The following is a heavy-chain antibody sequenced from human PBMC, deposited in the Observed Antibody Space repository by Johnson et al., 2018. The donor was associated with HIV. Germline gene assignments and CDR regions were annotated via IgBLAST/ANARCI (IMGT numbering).Heavy chain of an antibody. V-gene: IGHV3-11*01. D-gene: IGHD3-10*01. Sequence: QVQLVESGGGAVQPGKSLRLSCAASGFTVSSNYMSWIRQAPGRGLEWVSYISSSGSTIYYAASVKGRFTISRDTAKNSLYLQMNSLRAEDTAVYYCARPIARGASDIWGQGTMVTVSS. CDR2: ISSSGSTI. J-gene: IGHJ3*02. CDR1: GFTVSSNY. CDR3: ARPIARGASDI.